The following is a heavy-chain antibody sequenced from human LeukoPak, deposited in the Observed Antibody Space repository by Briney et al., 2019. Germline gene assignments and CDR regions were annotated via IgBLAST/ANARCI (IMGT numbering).Heavy chain of an antibody. Sequence: GGSLRLSWAASGFTFSSYSMNWVRQAPGKGLEWVSYISSSSSTIYYADSVKGRFTISRDNAKNSLYLQMNSLRSEDTAVYYCARDQGIAVAGTVDYWGQGNLVTVSS. V-gene: IGHV3-48*04. CDR2: ISSSSSTI. D-gene: IGHD6-19*01. CDR1: GFTFSSYS. CDR3: ARDQGIAVAGTVDY. J-gene: IGHJ4*02.